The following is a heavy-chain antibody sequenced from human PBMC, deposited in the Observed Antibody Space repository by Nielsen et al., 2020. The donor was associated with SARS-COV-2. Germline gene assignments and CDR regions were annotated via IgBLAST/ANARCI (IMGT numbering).Heavy chain of an antibody. CDR1: GFTFSSYA. J-gene: IGHJ4*02. CDR2: ISGSGGST. CDR3: AKSKTPSGYDYDFDY. Sequence: GESLKISCAASGFTFSSYAMSWVRQAPGKGLEWVSAISGSGGSTYYADSVKGRFTISRDNSKNTLYLQMNSLRAEDTAVYYCAKSKTPSGYDYDFDYWGQGTLVTVSS. D-gene: IGHD5-12*01. V-gene: IGHV3-23*01.